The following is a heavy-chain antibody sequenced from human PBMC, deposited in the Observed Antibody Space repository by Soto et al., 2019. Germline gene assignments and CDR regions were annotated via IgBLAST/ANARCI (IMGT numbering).Heavy chain of an antibody. J-gene: IGHJ4*02. Sequence: GESLKISCKGSGYSFTSYWIAWVRQVPGKGLELMGVIYPGDSDIRYSPSFQGQVTISADKSISTAYLQWSSLKASDSAMYFCARHYYYDSSYYYPTNPPLHLDYWGQGPLVTVSS. CDR3: ARHYYYDSSYYYPTNPPLHLDY. CDR1: GYSFTSYW. CDR2: IYPGDSDI. D-gene: IGHD3-22*01. V-gene: IGHV5-51*01.